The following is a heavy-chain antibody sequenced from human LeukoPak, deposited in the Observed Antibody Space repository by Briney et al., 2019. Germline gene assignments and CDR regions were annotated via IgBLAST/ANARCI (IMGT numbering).Heavy chain of an antibody. D-gene: IGHD6-13*01. J-gene: IGHJ6*02. CDR1: GGTFSSYA. V-gene: IGHV1-69*04. CDR2: IIPILGIA. Sequence: SVKVSCKASGGTFSSYAISWVRQAPGQGLEWMGRIIPILGIANYARKFQGRVTITADKSTSTAYMELSSLRSEDTAVYYCARDEGGSSSWYPSADVYYYYGMDVWGQGTTVTVSS. CDR3: ARDEGGSSSWYPSADVYYYYGMDV.